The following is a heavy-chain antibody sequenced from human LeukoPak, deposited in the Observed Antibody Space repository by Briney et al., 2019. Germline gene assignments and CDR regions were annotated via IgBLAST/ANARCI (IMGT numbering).Heavy chain of an antibody. CDR3: ARRNRYYDFWSGYYTDY. V-gene: IGHV4-39*01. CDR2: IYYSGST. Sequence: PSETLSLTCTVSGGSISSSSYYWGWIRQPPGKGLEWIGSIYYSGSTYYNPSLKSRVTISVDTSKNQFSLKLSSVTAADTAVYYCARRNRYYDFWSGYYTDYWGQGTLVTVSS. D-gene: IGHD3-3*01. J-gene: IGHJ4*02. CDR1: GGSISSSSYY.